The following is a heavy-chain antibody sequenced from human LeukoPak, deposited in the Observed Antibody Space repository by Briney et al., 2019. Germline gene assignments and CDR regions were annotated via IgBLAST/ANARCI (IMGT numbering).Heavy chain of an antibody. V-gene: IGHV3-74*01. CDR1: GFAFSRYL. D-gene: IGHD1-14*01. CDR2: ITSDGSTT. J-gene: IGHJ4*02. CDR3: ARDNQGSLDY. Sequence: PGGSLRLSCAASGFAFSRYLIHWVRQAPGKGLVWVSHITSDGSTTRYADSVKGRSTISRDNAENTLYLQMNSLRVEDTAVYYCARDNQGSLDYWGRGTLVTVSS.